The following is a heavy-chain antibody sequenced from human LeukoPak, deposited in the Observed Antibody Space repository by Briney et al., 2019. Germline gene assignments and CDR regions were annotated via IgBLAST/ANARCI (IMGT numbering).Heavy chain of an antibody. CDR3: ECQDSYRY. D-gene: IGHD2-2*01. V-gene: IGHV3-30-3*01. Sequence: PGGSLRLSCAASGFTFSSYAMHWVRQAPGKGLEWVAVISYDGSNKYYADSVKGRFTISRDNSKNTLYLQMNSLRAEDTAVYYCECQDSYRYWGQGTLVTVSS. CDR1: GFTFSSYA. J-gene: IGHJ4*02. CDR2: ISYDGSNK.